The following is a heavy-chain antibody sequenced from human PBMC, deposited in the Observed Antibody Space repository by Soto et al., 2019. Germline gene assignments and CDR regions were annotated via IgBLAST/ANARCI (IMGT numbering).Heavy chain of an antibody. CDR2: MSTYDGNT. CDR1: GYTFMSFG. J-gene: IGHJ6*02. Sequence: ASVKVSCKASGYTFMSFGISWVRQAPGQGLEWMGWMSTYDGNTNYSQKFQGRVTITRDTSASTAYMELSSLRSEDTAVYYCARSLGYSSSWDYYYGMDVWGQGTTVTVSS. CDR3: ARSLGYSSSWDYYYGMDV. D-gene: IGHD6-13*01. V-gene: IGHV1-18*01.